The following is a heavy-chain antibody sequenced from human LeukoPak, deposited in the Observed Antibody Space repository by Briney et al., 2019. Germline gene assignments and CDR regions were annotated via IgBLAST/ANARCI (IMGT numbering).Heavy chain of an antibody. CDR1: GGSISSSSYY. CDR3: ARGRSYGSGSYYY. J-gene: IGHJ4*02. V-gene: IGHV4-39*07. Sequence: PSETLSLTCTVSGGSISSSSYYWGWIRQPPGKGLEWIGSIYYSGSTYYNPSLKSRVTISVDTSKNQFSLKLGSVTAADTAVYYCARGRSYGSGSYYYWGQGTLVTVSS. D-gene: IGHD3-10*01. CDR2: IYYSGST.